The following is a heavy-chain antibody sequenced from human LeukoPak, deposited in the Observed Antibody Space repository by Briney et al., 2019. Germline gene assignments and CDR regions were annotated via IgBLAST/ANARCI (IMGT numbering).Heavy chain of an antibody. Sequence: QPGGSLRLSCAASGLTFSNHAMGWVRQAPGKGLEWISEISGSGGSTYYADSVKGRFTISRDNSKNTLYLQMNSLRAEDTAVSYCTRELFDFDYWGPGTLVTVSS. CDR2: ISGSGGST. D-gene: IGHD3-10*01. V-gene: IGHV3-23*01. CDR1: GLTFSNHA. J-gene: IGHJ4*02. CDR3: TRELFDFDY.